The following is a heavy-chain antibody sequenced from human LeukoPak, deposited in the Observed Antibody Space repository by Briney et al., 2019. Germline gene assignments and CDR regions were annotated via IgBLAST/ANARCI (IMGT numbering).Heavy chain of an antibody. J-gene: IGHJ6*02. D-gene: IGHD2-2*01. CDR2: ISAYNGNT. V-gene: IGHV1-18*01. CDR1: GYTFTSYG. CDR3: ASPQSIVVVPAAPAGPAWYGMDV. Sequence: ASVKVSCKASGYTFTSYGISWVRQAPGQGLEWMGWISAYNGNTNYAQKLQGRVTMTTDTSTSTAYMELRSLRSDDTAVYYCASPQSIVVVPAAPAGPAWYGMDVWGHGTTVTVSS.